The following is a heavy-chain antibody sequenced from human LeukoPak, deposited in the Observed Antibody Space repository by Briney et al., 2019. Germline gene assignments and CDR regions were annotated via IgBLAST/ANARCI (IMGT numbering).Heavy chain of an antibody. D-gene: IGHD4-17*01. J-gene: IGHJ4*02. CDR2: IYSGGST. CDR1: GFTVSSNY. V-gene: IGHV3-53*01. Sequence: GGSLRLSCAASGFTVSSNYMSWVRQAPGKGLEWVSVIYSGGSTYYADSAKGRFTISRDNSKNTLYLQMNSLRAEDTAVYYCARAQYGDYPPDYWGQGTLVTVSS. CDR3: ARAQYGDYPPDY.